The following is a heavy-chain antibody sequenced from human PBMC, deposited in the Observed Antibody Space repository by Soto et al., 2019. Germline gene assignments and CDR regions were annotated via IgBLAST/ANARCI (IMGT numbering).Heavy chain of an antibody. CDR2: ISYDGSNK. CDR1: GFTFSSYA. J-gene: IGHJ6*02. Sequence: QVQLVESGGGVVQPGRSLRISCAASGFTFSSYAMHWVRQAPGKGLEWVAVISYDGSNKYYADSVKGRFTISRDNSKNTLYLQMNSLRAEDTAVYYCSRETYYDFCSGPYYGMDVWGQGTTVTVSS. D-gene: IGHD3-3*01. V-gene: IGHV3-30-3*01. CDR3: SRETYYDFCSGPYYGMDV.